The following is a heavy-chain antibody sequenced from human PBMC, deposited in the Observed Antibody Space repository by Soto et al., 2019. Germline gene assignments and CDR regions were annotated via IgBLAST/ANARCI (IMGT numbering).Heavy chain of an antibody. J-gene: IGHJ6*02. V-gene: IGHV1-69*13. CDR3: ARGGNIAARTYYYYGMDV. CDR1: GGTFSSYA. D-gene: IGHD6-6*01. CDR2: IIPIFGTA. Sequence: SVKVSCKASGGTFSSYAISWVRQAPGQGLEWMGGIIPIFGTANYAQKFQGRVTITADESTSTAYMELSSLRSEDTAVYYCARGGNIAARTYYYYGMDVWGQGPTVTVSS.